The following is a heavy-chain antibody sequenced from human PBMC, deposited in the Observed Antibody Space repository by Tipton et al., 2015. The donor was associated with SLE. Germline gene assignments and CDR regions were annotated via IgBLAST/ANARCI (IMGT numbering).Heavy chain of an antibody. D-gene: IGHD3-3*01. J-gene: IGHJ3*02. CDR3: ARGRLLRSVAFDI. V-gene: IGHV4-34*01. CDR1: GGSFSGYY. CDR2: INHSGST. Sequence: TLSLTCAVYGGSFSGYYWSWIRQPPGKGLEWIGEINHSGSTNYNPSLKSRVTISVDTPKNQFSLKLSSVTAADTAVYYCARGRLLRSVAFDIWGQGTMVTVSS.